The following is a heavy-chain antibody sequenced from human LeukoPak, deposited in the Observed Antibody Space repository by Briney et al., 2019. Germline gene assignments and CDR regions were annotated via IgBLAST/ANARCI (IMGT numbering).Heavy chain of an antibody. D-gene: IGHD5-12*01. V-gene: IGHV1-69*04. Sequence: EASVKVSCKAFGATLNIGHAFIWARQAPGQGLQWMGRIIPFLGEVNYAQNFQGRVSFTADKSTATMYMEMMSLRLDDTAIYYCSPCGHAYDWFGPWGQGTLVTVSS. CDR1: GATLNIGHA. CDR2: IIPFLGEV. CDR3: SPCGHAYDWFGP. J-gene: IGHJ5*02.